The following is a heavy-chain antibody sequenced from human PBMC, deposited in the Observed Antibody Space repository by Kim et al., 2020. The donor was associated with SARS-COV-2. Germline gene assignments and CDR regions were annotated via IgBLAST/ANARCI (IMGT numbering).Heavy chain of an antibody. V-gene: IGHV1-69*01. CDR3: ARAMYSGYETWNY. D-gene: IGHD5-12*01. J-gene: IGHJ4*02. Sequence: YAQKFQGRVTITADESTSTAYMELSSLRSEDTAVYYCARAMYSGYETWNYWGQGTLVTVSS.